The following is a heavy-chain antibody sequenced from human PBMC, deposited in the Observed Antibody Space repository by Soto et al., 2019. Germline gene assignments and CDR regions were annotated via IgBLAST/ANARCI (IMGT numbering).Heavy chain of an antibody. CDR1: GGSFSGHS. CDR2: INHRGRV. Sequence: KPSETLSLTCAVYGGSFSGHSWTWIRQSPGKGLEWIGDINHRGRVNYSPSLKSRVTISLDTSKNQFSLTLSAVTAADTAMYYCSTSAYDTNGYYRFDPWGQGTLVTVS. V-gene: IGHV4-34*01. D-gene: IGHD3-22*01. J-gene: IGHJ5*01. CDR3: STSAYDTNGYYRFDP.